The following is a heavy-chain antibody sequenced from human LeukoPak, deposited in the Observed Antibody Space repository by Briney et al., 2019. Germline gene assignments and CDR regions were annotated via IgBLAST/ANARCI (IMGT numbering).Heavy chain of an antibody. CDR3: AGVHPTMYAFDI. CDR2: MNPNSGNT. Sequence: ASVKVSCKASGYTFTSYDINWVRQATGQGLEWMGWMNPNSGNTGYAQKFQGRVTMTRNTSISTAYMELSSLRSEDTAVYYCAGVHPTMYAFDIWGQGTMVTVSS. V-gene: IGHV1-8*01. D-gene: IGHD3-10*02. CDR1: GYTFTSYD. J-gene: IGHJ3*02.